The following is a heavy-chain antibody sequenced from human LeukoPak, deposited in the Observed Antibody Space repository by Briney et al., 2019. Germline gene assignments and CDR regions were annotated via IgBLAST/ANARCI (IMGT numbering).Heavy chain of an antibody. CDR3: ATWGIAAAGTFDY. J-gene: IGHJ4*02. CDR2: ISPSADIT. Sequence: HPGGTLRLSCAASGFTFSSHGMNWVRQAPGKGLEWISGISPSADITYYADSVKGRFTISRDNSENTVYLHMSSLRAGDTAVYYCATWGIAAAGTFDYWGQGTLVTVSS. V-gene: IGHV3-23*01. CDR1: GFTFSSHG. D-gene: IGHD6-13*01.